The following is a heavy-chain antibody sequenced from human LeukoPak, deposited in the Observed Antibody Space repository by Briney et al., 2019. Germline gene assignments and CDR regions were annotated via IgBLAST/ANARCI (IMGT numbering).Heavy chain of an antibody. CDR3: ARRGYCSSTSCLGFDP. D-gene: IGHD2-2*01. V-gene: IGHV5-51*01. J-gene: IGHJ5*02. CDR1: GYSFTSYW. Sequence: GESLKISCKGSGYSFTSYWIGWVRQMPGKGLEWMGIIYPGDSDTRYSPSFQGQVTISADKFLSTAYLQWSSLKASDTAMYYCARRGYCSSTSCLGFDPWGQGTLVTVSS. CDR2: IYPGDSDT.